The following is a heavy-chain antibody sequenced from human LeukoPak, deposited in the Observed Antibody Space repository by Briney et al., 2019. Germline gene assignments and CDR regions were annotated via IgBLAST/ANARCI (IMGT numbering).Heavy chain of an antibody. CDR2: MNPNSGNT. CDR3: ARSSSVWWLRHPIRGQSFDY. V-gene: IGHV1-8*01. CDR1: GYTFTSYD. Sequence: ASVKASCKASGYTFTSYDINWVRQATGQGLEWMGWMNPNSGNTGYAQKFQGRVTMTRNTSISTAYMELSSLRSEDTAVYYCARSSSVWWLRHPIRGQSFDYWGQGTLVTVSS. J-gene: IGHJ4*02. D-gene: IGHD5-12*01.